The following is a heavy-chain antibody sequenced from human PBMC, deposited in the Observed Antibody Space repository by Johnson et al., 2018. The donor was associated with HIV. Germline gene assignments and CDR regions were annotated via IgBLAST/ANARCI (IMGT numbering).Heavy chain of an antibody. J-gene: IGHJ3*02. CDR2: IDTAGNT. D-gene: IGHD5-12*01. CDR3: ARDHSGYDSVTAAFDI. Sequence: VQLVESGGGLVQPGGSLRLSCAASGFSFSNFDMHWVRQDIGLRLEWVSGIDTAGNTYYAGSVKGRFTISRDNSKNSLYLQMNSLRAEDTAVYYCARDHSGYDSVTAAFDIWGQGTMVTVSS. V-gene: IGHV3-13*01. CDR1: GFSFSNFD.